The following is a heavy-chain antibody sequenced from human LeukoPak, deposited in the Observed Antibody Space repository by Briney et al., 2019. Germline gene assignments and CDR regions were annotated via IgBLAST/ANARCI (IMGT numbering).Heavy chain of an antibody. D-gene: IGHD3-3*01. J-gene: IGHJ4*02. Sequence: GGSLRLSCAASGFTFSIYSVTWVRQAPGKGLEWVSAIGGLGSSTYYGNSVKGRFTISRDNSKNTVYLQMDSLRVEDTAVYYCARDPGVVAFHYFDFWGQGTLITVSS. CDR2: IGGLGSST. V-gene: IGHV3-23*01. CDR3: ARDPGVVAFHYFDF. CDR1: GFTFSIYS.